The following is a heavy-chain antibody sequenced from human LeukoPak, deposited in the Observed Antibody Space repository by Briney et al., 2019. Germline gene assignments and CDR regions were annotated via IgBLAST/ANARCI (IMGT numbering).Heavy chain of an antibody. CDR1: GFTFSSYS. CDR3: ASEWMGRAFDI. V-gene: IGHV3-21*01. CDR2: ISSSSSYI. Sequence: GGSLRLSCAASGFTFSSYSMNWVRQAPGKGLEWVSSISSSSSYIYYADSVKGRFTISRDNAKNSLYLQMNSLRAEDTAVYYCASEWMGRAFDIWGQGTMVTVSS. J-gene: IGHJ3*02. D-gene: IGHD5-12*01.